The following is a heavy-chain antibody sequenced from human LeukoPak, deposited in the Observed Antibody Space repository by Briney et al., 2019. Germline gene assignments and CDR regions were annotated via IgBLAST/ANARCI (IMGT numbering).Heavy chain of an antibody. CDR1: GFTFSSYA. D-gene: IGHD3-22*01. CDR2: ISSSGSTI. V-gene: IGHV3-11*04. CDR3: ARDYYYDSSGYYYGGPGWFDP. Sequence: PGGSLRLSCAASGFTFSSYAMSWIRQAPGKGLEWVSYISSSGSTIYYADSVKGRFTISRDNAKNSLYLQMNSLRAEDTAVYYCARDYYYDSSGYYYGGPGWFDPWGQGTLVTVSS. J-gene: IGHJ5*02.